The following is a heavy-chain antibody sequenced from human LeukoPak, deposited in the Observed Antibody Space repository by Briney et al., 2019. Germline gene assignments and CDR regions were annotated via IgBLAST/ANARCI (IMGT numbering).Heavy chain of an antibody. CDR3: AKDAAWYCSSTTCDKWFDP. J-gene: IGHJ5*02. CDR2: IRYDGSNK. D-gene: IGHD2-2*01. CDR1: GFTFSSYG. Sequence: PGGSLRLSCAASGFTFSSYGMHWVRQAPGKGPVWVAFIRYDGSNKYYADSVKGRFTISRDNSKNTLYLQMNSLRAEDTAVYYCAKDAAWYCSSTTCDKWFDPWGQGTLVIVSS. V-gene: IGHV3-30*02.